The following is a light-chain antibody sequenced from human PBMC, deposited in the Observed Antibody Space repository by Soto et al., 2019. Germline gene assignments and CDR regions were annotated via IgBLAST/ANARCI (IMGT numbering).Light chain of an antibody. CDR1: DSNIASNF. Sequence: QPVLTQPPSASGTPGQMVTISCSGSDSNIASNFVYWYQHLPGTAPKLLLYRDNQRPSGVPARFSGSKSGTSASLAISGLRSEDEADYYCASWDDSLSGPVVFCGGTKLTV. V-gene: IGLV1-47*01. CDR3: ASWDDSLSGPVV. CDR2: RDN. J-gene: IGLJ2*01.